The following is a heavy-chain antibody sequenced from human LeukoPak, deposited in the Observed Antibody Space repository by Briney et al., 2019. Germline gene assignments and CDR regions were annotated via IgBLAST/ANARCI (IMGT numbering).Heavy chain of an antibody. D-gene: IGHD5-18*01. J-gene: IGHJ4*02. CDR1: GFTFSSYA. CDR3: AKVAYSYGHTFDY. Sequence: SGGSLRLSCAASGFTFSSYAMSWVRQAPGKGLEWVSAISGSGGSTYYAGSVKGRFTISRDNSKNTLYLQMNSLRAEDTAVYYCAKVAYSYGHTFDYWGQGTLVTVSS. CDR2: ISGSGGST. V-gene: IGHV3-23*01.